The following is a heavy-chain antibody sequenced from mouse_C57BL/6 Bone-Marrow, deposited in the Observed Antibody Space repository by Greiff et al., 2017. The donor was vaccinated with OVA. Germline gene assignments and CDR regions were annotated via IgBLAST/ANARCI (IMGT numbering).Heavy chain of an antibody. V-gene: IGHV1-47*01. Sequence: QVQLKQSGAELVKPGASVKMSCKASGYTFTTYPIEWMKQNHGKSLEWIGNFHPYNDDTKYNEKFKGKATLTVEKSSSTVYLKLSRLTSDDSAVYYCARRNYYGSSLYFDYWGQGTTLTVSS. CDR1: GYTFTTYP. CDR2: FHPYNDDT. D-gene: IGHD1-1*01. J-gene: IGHJ2*01. CDR3: ARRNYYGSSLYFDY.